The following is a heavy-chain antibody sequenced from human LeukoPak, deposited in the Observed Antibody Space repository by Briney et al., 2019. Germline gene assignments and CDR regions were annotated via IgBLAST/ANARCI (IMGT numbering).Heavy chain of an antibody. J-gene: IGHJ4*02. Sequence: GESLKISCKGSGYSFTSYWIGWVRQMPGKGLEWMGIIYPGDSDTRYSPSFQGQVTISADKSISTAYLQWSSLKASDTAMYYCAIPTYYYDSSGYYLEYWGQGTLVTVSS. CDR2: IYPGDSDT. CDR3: AIPTYYYDSSGYYLEY. V-gene: IGHV5-51*01. CDR1: GYSFTSYW. D-gene: IGHD3-22*01.